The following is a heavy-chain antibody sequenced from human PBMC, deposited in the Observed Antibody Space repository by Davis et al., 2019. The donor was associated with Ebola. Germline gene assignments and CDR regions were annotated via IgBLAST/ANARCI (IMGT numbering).Heavy chain of an antibody. V-gene: IGHV4-61*01. Sequence: MPSETLSLTCIVSGVSVSSGYYYWSWVRQPPGKGLEWIGYIYYSGSTYYNPSLKSRVTISVDTSKNQFSLKLSSVTAADTAVYYCARHEIQWLGQSALDFWGPGTLVIVSA. CDR3: ARHEIQWLGQSALDF. CDR2: IYYSGST. J-gene: IGHJ4*02. D-gene: IGHD6-19*01. CDR1: GVSVSSGYYY.